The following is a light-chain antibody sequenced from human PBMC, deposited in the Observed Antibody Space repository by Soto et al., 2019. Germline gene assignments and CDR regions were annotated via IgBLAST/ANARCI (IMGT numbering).Light chain of an antibody. CDR3: QQRGNWPIT. CDR1: QIVSSY. CDR2: DAS. V-gene: IGKV3-11*01. Sequence: EIVLTKSPPPLYSSLGERATLPCRASQIVSSYLAWYQQKPGQAPRLLIYDASSRATGIPARFSGSKSGTDFTLTISGLEPEDFAVYYCQQRGNWPITFGQGTRLEIK. J-gene: IGKJ5*01.